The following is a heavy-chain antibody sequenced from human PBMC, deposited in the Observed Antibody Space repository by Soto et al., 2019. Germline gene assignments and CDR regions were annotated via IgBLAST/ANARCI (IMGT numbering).Heavy chain of an antibody. CDR2: IVVGSGNT. J-gene: IGHJ4*02. D-gene: IGHD1-26*01. Sequence: GASVKVSCKASGFTFTSSAVQWVRQARGQRLEWIGWIVVGSGNTNYAQKFQERVTITRDMSTSTAYMELSSLRSEDTAVYYCAANSGSYYGTDDYWGQGTLVTVSS. CDR3: AANSGSYYGTDDY. V-gene: IGHV1-58*01. CDR1: GFTFTSSA.